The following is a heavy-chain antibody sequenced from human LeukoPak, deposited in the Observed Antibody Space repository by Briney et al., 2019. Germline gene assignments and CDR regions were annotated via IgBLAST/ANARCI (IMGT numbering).Heavy chain of an antibody. CDR1: GFTFSSYA. Sequence: GGSLRLSCAASGFTFSSYAMHWVRQAPGKGLEWVAVISYDGSNKYYADSVKGRFTISRDNFKNTLYLQMNSLRAEDTAVYYCARDEAAAGTVDYWGQGTLVTVSS. D-gene: IGHD6-13*01. J-gene: IGHJ4*02. CDR2: ISYDGSNK. V-gene: IGHV3-30*04. CDR3: ARDEAAAGTVDY.